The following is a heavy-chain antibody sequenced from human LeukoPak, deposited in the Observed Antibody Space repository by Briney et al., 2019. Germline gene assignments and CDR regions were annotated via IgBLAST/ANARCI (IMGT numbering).Heavy chain of an antibody. CDR2: IKEDGSET. CDR1: GFTFSSDW. D-gene: IGHD3-3*01. J-gene: IGHJ4*02. CDR3: ARDPTIFGVVIVPDY. Sequence: PGGSLRLSCAASGFTFSSDWMSWVRQAPGKGLEWVANIKEDGSETHYVDSVKGRFTISRDNAKNSLYLQMNSLRAGDTAVYYCARDPTIFGVVIVPDYWGQGTLVTVSS. V-gene: IGHV3-7*01.